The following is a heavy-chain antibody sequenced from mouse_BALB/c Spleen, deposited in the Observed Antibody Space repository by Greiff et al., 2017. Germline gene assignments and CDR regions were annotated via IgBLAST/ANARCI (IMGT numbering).Heavy chain of an antibody. J-gene: IGHJ4*01. Sequence: EVKLMESGGGLVKPGGSLKLSCAASGFAFSSYDMSWVRQTPEKRLEWVAYISSGGGSTYYPDTVKGRFTISRDNAKNTLYLQMSSLRSEDTAMYDCARRSLGYAMDYWGQGTSVTVSA. CDR3: ARRSLGYAMDY. V-gene: IGHV5-12-1*01. D-gene: IGHD3-3*01. CDR2: ISSGGGST. CDR1: GFAFSSYD.